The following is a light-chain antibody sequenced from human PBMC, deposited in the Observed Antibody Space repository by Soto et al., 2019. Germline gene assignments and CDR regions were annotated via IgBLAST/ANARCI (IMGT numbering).Light chain of an antibody. V-gene: IGKV4-1*01. Sequence: DIVMTQSPDSLAVSLGERATINCKSSQNLVYGSNNDSYLAWYQQRRGHRPKQLFYWASTRESGVPDRFSGNGSGTEFKLTLSNLPAGDVAILYCQQYYNTPLTFGGGTKVEIK. CDR3: QQYYNTPLT. CDR1: QNLVYGSNNDSY. CDR2: WAS. J-gene: IGKJ4*01.